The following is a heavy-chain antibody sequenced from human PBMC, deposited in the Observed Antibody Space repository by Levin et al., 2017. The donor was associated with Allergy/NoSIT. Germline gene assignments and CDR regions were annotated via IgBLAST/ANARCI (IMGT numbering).Heavy chain of an antibody. CDR3: ARLRNNIIFDI. CDR1: GGSISITSYY. D-gene: IGHD1/OR15-1a*01. CDR2: IYYSGST. Sequence: SETLSLTCTVSGGSISITSYYWGWIRQPPGKGLDWIGSIYYSGSTYYNPSLKSRVTISVDTSKNQFSLKLSSVTAADTAVYYCARLRNNIIFDIWGQGTMVTVSS. V-gene: IGHV4-39*01. J-gene: IGHJ3*02.